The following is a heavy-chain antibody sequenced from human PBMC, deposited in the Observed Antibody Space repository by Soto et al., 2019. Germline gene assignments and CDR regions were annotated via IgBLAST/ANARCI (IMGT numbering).Heavy chain of an antibody. CDR1: GFAFATYE. CDR2: INSGGDMI. Sequence: GGSLRLSCAASGFAFATYEMNWVRQAPGKGLEWVSYINSGGDMIYYADSVEGRFTISRDNAKNSLFLQMNSLRAEDTALYFCARLSGDDFWNSYSPYNLFDSWGQGALVTGS. D-gene: IGHD3-3*01. CDR3: ARLSGDDFWNSYSPYNLFDS. J-gene: IGHJ5*01. V-gene: IGHV3-48*03.